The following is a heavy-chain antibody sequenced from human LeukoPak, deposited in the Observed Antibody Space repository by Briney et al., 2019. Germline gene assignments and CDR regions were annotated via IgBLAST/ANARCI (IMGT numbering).Heavy chain of an antibody. CDR3: ASATGSSWYYFDY. V-gene: IGHV4-34*01. CDR1: GGSFSGYY. Sequence: SETLSLTCAVYGGSFSGYYWSWIRQPPGKGLEWIGEINHSGSTNYNPSLKSRVTISVDTSKNQFSPKLSSVTAADTAVYYCASATGSSWYYFDYWGQGTLVTVSS. J-gene: IGHJ4*02. D-gene: IGHD6-13*01. CDR2: INHSGST.